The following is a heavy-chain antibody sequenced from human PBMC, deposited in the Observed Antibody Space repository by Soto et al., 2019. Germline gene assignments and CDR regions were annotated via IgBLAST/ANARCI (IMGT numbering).Heavy chain of an antibody. D-gene: IGHD3-22*01. CDR2: IYHSGST. CDR3: ARANTYYYDSSGYGPFDY. V-gene: IGHV4-4*02. CDR1: GGSISSSNW. Sequence: QVQLQESGPGLVKPSGTLSLTCAVSGGSISSSNWWSWFRQPPGKGLEWIGEIYHSGSTNYNPSLKSRVTISVDKSKNQFSLKLSSVTAAYTAVYYCARANTYYYDSSGYGPFDYWGQGTLVTGSS. J-gene: IGHJ4*02.